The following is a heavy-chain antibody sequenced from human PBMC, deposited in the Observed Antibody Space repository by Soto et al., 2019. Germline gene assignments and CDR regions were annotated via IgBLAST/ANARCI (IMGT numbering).Heavy chain of an antibody. J-gene: IGHJ4*02. CDR2: IKSHTDGGTT. CDR1: GLTFTNAW. Sequence: VQLVEYGGGLVKPGGSLRLSCTVSGLTFTNAWMTWVRQAPGKGLEWVARIKSHTDGGTTDYAAPLQGRFTISRDDSRNTQFLQMNSLKTEDTAVYFCATAPGYWASAPLDYWGQGTLVTVSS. D-gene: IGHD6-25*01. CDR3: ATAPGYWASAPLDY. V-gene: IGHV3-15*07.